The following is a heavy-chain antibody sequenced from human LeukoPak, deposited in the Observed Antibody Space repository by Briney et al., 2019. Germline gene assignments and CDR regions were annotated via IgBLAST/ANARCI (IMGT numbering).Heavy chain of an antibody. V-gene: IGHV4-4*02. Sequence: SETLSLTCAVSGGSISSSNWWSWVRQPPGKGLEWIGEIYHSGSTNYNPSLKSRVTISVDKSKNQFSLKLSSVTAADTAVYYCARHRARRAGTTDYFDYWGQGTLVTVSS. CDR3: ARHRARRAGTTDYFDY. CDR1: GGSISSSNW. J-gene: IGHJ4*02. CDR2: IYHSGST. D-gene: IGHD1-1*01.